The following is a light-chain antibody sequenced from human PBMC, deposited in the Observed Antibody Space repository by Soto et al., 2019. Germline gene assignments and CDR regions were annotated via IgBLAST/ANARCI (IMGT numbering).Light chain of an antibody. CDR1: QSISGW. J-gene: IGKJ1*01. CDR2: TAS. CDR3: QQYNSFPWT. Sequence: DLPMTQSPSTLSASVGDRVTITCRASQSISGWLAWFQQKPGKAPRLLIFTASSLDSGVPSRFSGSGSGTEFTLTISSLQPDDFATYYCQQYNSFPWTFGQGTKVEIK. V-gene: IGKV1-5*03.